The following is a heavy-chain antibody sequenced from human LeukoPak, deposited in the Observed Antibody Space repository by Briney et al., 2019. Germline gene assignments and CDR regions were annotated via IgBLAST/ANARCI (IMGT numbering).Heavy chain of an antibody. J-gene: IGHJ4*02. V-gene: IGHV4-34*01. CDR1: GGSFSGYF. D-gene: IGHD5-18*01. CDR3: ASVRGYSYNY. Sequence: PSGTLSLTCAVYGGSFSGYFWTWIRQPPGKGLEWIGEINHSGSTNYNPSLKSRVTISADTSKNQFSLKLSSVTAADTAVYYCASVRGYSYNYWGQGTLVTVSS. CDR2: INHSGST.